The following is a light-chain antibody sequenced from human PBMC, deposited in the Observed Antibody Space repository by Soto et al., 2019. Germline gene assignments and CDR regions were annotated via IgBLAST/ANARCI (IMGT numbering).Light chain of an antibody. J-gene: IGKJ1*01. CDR2: GAS. CDR3: QQYGNWPPWT. Sequence: EVVVTQSPATLSVSPGDRATLSCRASQSVSSNLAWYQQKPGQAPRLLIYGASTRATGIPARFSGSGSGTECTLTISSLQSEDFAVYYCQQYGNWPPWTFGQGTKVEIK. V-gene: IGKV3-15*01. CDR1: QSVSSN.